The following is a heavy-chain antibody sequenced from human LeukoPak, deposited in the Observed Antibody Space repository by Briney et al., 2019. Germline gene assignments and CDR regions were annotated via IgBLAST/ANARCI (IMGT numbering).Heavy chain of an antibody. CDR2: INPHSGGT. D-gene: IGHD3-10*01. Sequence: ASVKVSCKASGYTFTGYYMHWVRQAPGQGLEWMGWINPHSGGTNYAQKFQGRVTMTRDTSISTAFMELSRLRSDDTAVYYCARVGYGSGSWICDYWGQGTLVTVSS. V-gene: IGHV1-2*02. CDR3: ARVGYGSGSWICDY. CDR1: GYTFTGYY. J-gene: IGHJ4*02.